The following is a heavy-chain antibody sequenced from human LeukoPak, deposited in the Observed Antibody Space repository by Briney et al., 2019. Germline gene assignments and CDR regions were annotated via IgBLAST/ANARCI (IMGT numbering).Heavy chain of an antibody. CDR1: GGSFSGYY. J-gene: IGHJ4*02. V-gene: IGHV4-34*01. CDR2: INHSGST. Sequence: SETLSLTCAVYGGSFSGYYWSWIRQPPGKGLEWIGEINHSGSTNYNPSLKSRVTISVDTSKNQFSLKLSSVTAADTAVYYCARGSRSDRQGYWGQGILVTVSS. CDR3: ARGSRSDRQGY.